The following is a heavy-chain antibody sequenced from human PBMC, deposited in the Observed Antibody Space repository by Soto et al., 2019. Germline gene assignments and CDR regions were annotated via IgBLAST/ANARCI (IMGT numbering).Heavy chain of an antibody. CDR2: IYYSGST. V-gene: IGHV4-31*03. CDR1: GGSISSGGYY. J-gene: IGHJ5*02. D-gene: IGHD2-15*01. CDR3: ARGSRVGWFDP. Sequence: QVQLQESGPGLVKPSQTLSLTCTVSGGSISSGGYYWSWIRQHPGKGLEWIGYIYYSGSTYYNPSLKSXATXSXVTSKNQFSLKLSSVTAADTAVYYCARGSRVGWFDPWGQGTLVTVSS.